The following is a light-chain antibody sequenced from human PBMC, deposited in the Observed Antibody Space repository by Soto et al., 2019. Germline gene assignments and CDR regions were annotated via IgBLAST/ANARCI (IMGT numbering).Light chain of an antibody. Sequence: QSLLTQPSSVSGSPGQSITISCTGTISDVGAYNYVSWYQQHPGKAPKLIIYEVSYLPSGVSNRFSGSKSGNSASLTISGLQTEDEADYYCSSYGSSGTSVFGTGTKVTVL. CDR2: EVS. J-gene: IGLJ1*01. CDR1: ISDVGAYNY. CDR3: SSYGSSGTSV. V-gene: IGLV2-14*01.